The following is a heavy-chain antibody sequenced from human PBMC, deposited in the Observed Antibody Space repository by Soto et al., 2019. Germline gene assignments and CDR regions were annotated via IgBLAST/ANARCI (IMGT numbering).Heavy chain of an antibody. CDR3: ARDRDQWLLGAALFDY. V-gene: IGHV3-30*03. Sequence: QVQLVESGGGVVQPGRSLRLSCAASGFTFRNYGIHWVRQAPGKGLEWVALISADGNNKYYADSMKGRFTISRDNSKNTVYLQMNSLRAEDTAVYYCARDRDQWLLGAALFDYWGQGTLVTVSS. CDR1: GFTFRNYG. D-gene: IGHD6-19*01. CDR2: ISADGNNK. J-gene: IGHJ4*02.